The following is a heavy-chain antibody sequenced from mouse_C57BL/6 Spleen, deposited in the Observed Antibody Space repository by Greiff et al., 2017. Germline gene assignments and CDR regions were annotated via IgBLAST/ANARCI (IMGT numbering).Heavy chain of an antibody. V-gene: IGHV1-7*01. J-gene: IGHJ4*01. Sequence: QVQLQQSGAELVKPGASVKLSCKASGYTFTSYWMHWVKQRPGKGLEWIGYINPSSGYTKYNQKFKGKATLTADKSSSTAYMQLSSLTSEDSAVYYCARGGCSGHSTYAMDYWGQGTSVTVSS. CDR1: GYTFTSYW. CDR3: ARGGCSGHSTYAMDY. D-gene: IGHD3-3*01. CDR2: INPSSGYT.